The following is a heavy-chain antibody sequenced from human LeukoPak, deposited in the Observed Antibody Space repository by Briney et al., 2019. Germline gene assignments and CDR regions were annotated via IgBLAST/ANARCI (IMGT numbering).Heavy chain of an antibody. CDR2: ISSSGSYT. V-gene: IGHV3-11*05. D-gene: IGHD2-2*02. CDR3: TTDNGYKAFDV. CDR1: EFTFSDYY. Sequence: GGSLRLSCAASEFTFSDYYMSWIRQAPGKGLEWVSYISSSGSYTNYADSVKGRFTISRDNAENSLYLQINSLKTEDTAVYYCTTDNGYKAFDVWGQGTMVTVAS. J-gene: IGHJ3*01.